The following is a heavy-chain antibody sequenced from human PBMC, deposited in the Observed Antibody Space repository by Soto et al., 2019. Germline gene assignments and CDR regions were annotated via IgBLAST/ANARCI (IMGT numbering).Heavy chain of an antibody. V-gene: IGHV4-61*01. CDR2: IYYSGST. J-gene: IGHJ3*02. Sequence: SETLSLTCTVSGGSVSIDSFYWSCIRQPPGKGLEWIGYIYYSGSTNYNPSLKSRVTISVDTSKNQVSLKLSSVTPADTAVYYCARRGSGYRDAFDIWGQGTLVTVSS. D-gene: IGHD3-22*01. CDR1: GGSVSIDSFY. CDR3: ARRGSGYRDAFDI.